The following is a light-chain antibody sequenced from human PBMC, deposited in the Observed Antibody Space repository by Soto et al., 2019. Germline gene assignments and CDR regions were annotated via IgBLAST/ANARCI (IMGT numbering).Light chain of an antibody. J-gene: IGKJ4*01. CDR2: AAS. CDR1: QAISSW. Sequence: DIQMTHSPSSVSASVGDRVTLTCRASQAISSWLAWYQQKPGKAPKLLIYAASTLQTGVPSRFSGSGSGTDFTLTSSSLQPEDFATYYCQQANSFPLTFGGGTKVEI. V-gene: IGKV1-12*01. CDR3: QQANSFPLT.